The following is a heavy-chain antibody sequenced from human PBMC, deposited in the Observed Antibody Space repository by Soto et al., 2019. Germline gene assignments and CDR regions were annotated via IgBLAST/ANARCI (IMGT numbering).Heavy chain of an antibody. D-gene: IGHD2-21*01. J-gene: IGHJ4*02. CDR2: TYWDGDS. V-gene: IGHV2-5*02. Sequence: QITLKESGPTLVKPTQTLTLTCTFSGFSLRTTGVAVGWIRQPPGKALEWLALTYWDGDSRYSPSLQGRVTATKDTSRYQVVLTLTNMDPVDTATYYCVHRKLSRDGQLCFDYWGQGILVTVSS. CDR1: GFSLRTTGVA. CDR3: VHRKLSRDGQLCFDY.